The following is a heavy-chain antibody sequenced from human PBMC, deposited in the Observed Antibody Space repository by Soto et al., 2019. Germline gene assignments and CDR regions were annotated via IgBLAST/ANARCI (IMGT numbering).Heavy chain of an antibody. V-gene: IGHV4-59*07. Sequence: SGTLAIPCAVSGGSISSYFWSWIRKPPGKGLEWIGYIYYSGSTNYNPSLKSRVTISVDTSKNQFSLKLCSVTAADTAVYYCARASAVRDSDGNWFDPWGQGTLVTGSS. CDR3: ARASAVRDSDGNWFDP. J-gene: IGHJ5*02. D-gene: IGHD5-18*01. CDR2: IYYSGST. CDR1: GGSISSYF.